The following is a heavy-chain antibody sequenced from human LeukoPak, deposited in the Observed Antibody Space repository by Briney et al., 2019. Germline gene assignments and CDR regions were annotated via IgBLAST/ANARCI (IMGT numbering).Heavy chain of an antibody. V-gene: IGHV1-2*02. J-gene: IGHJ4*02. CDR1: GYTFTGHC. CDR2: VNTNSGRT. CDR3: AITVLRWFSATFDY. Sequence: ASLKLSCKASGYTFTGHCMHWVRLAPGQGLEWMGWVNTNSGRTYYEQKFQGRGTMTRNTSISTAYMELGRLMSVDTAVYYCAITVLRWFSATFDYWGQGTLVTVSS. D-gene: IGHD4-23*01.